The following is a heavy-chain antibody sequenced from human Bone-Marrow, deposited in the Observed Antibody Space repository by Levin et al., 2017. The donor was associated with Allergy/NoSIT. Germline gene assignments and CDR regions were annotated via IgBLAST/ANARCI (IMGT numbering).Heavy chain of an antibody. CDR3: ARGHFDTSGYSNPFEY. CDR1: GGSISPYS. D-gene: IGHD3-22*01. V-gene: IGHV4-59*03. CDR2: IRYSGTT. J-gene: IGHJ4*02. Sequence: MSSETLSLTCSVSGGSISPYSWTWIRQSPGKGLQWIGYIRYSGTTSYNPSLASRVTISVDTSKNQFSLKLSSVTEADTAIYYCARGHFDTSGYSNPFEYWGQGILVTVSS.